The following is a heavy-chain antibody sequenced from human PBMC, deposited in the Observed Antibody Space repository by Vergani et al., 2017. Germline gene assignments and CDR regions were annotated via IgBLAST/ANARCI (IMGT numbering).Heavy chain of an antibody. V-gene: IGHV1-58*02. CDR1: GFTFTSSA. D-gene: IGHD2-2*01. Sequence: QMQLVQSGPEVKKPGTSVKVSCKASGFTFTSSAMQWVRQARGQRLEWIGWIVVGSGNTNYAQKFQERVTSTRDMSTSTAYMELSSLRSEDTAVYYCASGGDIVVVPAAKNWFDPWGQGTLVTVSS. J-gene: IGHJ5*02. CDR2: IVVGSGNT. CDR3: ASGGDIVVVPAAKNWFDP.